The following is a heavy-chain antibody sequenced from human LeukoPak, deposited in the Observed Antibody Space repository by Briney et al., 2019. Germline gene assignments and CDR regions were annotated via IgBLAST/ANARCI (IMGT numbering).Heavy chain of an antibody. CDR1: GLSFSSYG. D-gene: IGHD3-16*01. J-gene: IGHJ4*02. Sequence: GGSLRLSCAASGLSFSSYGMHWVRQAPGKGLEWVAFIRYDGSNKYYVDSVKGRFTISRDNPKNTLHLQMNSLRAADTAVYYCAKLLSAYDRFDYWGQGTLVTVSS. V-gene: IGHV3-30*02. CDR3: AKLLSAYDRFDY. CDR2: IRYDGSNK.